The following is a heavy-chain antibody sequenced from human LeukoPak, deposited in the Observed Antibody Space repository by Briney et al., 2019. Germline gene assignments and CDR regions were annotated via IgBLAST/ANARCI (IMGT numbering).Heavy chain of an antibody. J-gene: IGHJ4*02. CDR3: ARVRDYGYNHDYYFDY. Sequence: SETLSLTCTVSGGSISSSSYYWGWIRQPPGKGLEWIGSIYYSGSTYYNPSLKSRVTISVDTSKNQFSLKLSSVTAADTAVYYCARVRDYGYNHDYYFDYWGQGTLVTVSS. V-gene: IGHV4-39*01. CDR2: IYYSGST. D-gene: IGHD5-24*01. CDR1: GGSISSSSYY.